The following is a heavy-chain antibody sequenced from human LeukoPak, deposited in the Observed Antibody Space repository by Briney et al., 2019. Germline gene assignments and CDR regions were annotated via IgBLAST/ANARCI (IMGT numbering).Heavy chain of an antibody. J-gene: IGHJ4*02. CDR2: INTDGTVT. Sequence: GGSLRLSCAASGFTFINYWMHWVRQAPGKGLESVSRINTDGTVTTYADSVKGRFTVSRDNADNTMFLQMNSVRDEDTAVYYCATKQWLAPPPDSWGQGTPVTVSS. D-gene: IGHD6-19*01. CDR1: GFTFINYW. CDR3: ATKQWLAPPPDS. V-gene: IGHV3-74*01.